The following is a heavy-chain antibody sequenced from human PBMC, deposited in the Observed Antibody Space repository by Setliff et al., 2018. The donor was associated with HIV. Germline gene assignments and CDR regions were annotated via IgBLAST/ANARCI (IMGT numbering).Heavy chain of an antibody. V-gene: IGHV4-39*01. CDR2: IYYSGTT. CDR3: ARRSLNSTPDAFGI. CDR1: GGSISGSDYY. D-gene: IGHD1-26*01. Sequence: PSETLSLTCTVSGGSISGSDYYWAWIRQPPGKGLEWIGSIYYSGTTYYNPSLKSRVTISGDTTRSQFSLKLDSVTAADTALYYCARRSLNSTPDAFGIWGQGTMVTVSS. J-gene: IGHJ3*02.